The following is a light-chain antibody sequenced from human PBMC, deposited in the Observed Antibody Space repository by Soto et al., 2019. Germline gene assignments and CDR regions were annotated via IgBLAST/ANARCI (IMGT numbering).Light chain of an antibody. Sequence: EIVLTQSPGTLSLSPGVRATLSCRASQTVSSSYLAWSQQKPGQAPRPLIYGASNRATGVPDRFSGTGSGTDFTLSISSLQSEDFAVYYCQQYNSWPTFGGGTKVEIK. CDR2: GAS. CDR3: QQYNSWPT. J-gene: IGKJ4*01. CDR1: QTVSSSY. V-gene: IGKV3-20*01.